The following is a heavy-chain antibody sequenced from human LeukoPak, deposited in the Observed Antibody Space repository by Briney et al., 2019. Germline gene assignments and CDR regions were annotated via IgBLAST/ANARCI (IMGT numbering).Heavy chain of an antibody. CDR3: AKSGLIRFDY. J-gene: IGHJ4*02. Sequence: GGSLRLSCAASGFTFSSYAMSWVRQAPGKGLEWVSSISGNGGKTYYADSVKGRFTISRDDSKNTLYLQMNSLRAEDTAVYYGAKSGLIRFDYWGQGTVVTVSS. V-gene: IGHV3-23*01. CDR2: ISGNGGKT. CDR1: GFTFSSYA. D-gene: IGHD2-15*01.